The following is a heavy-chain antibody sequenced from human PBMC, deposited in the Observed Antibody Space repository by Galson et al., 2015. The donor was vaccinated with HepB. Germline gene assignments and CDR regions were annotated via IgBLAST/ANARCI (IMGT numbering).Heavy chain of an antibody. CDR3: ARDTAEAYGTSWFDP. Sequence: SLRLSCAASGFIFSSYSIHWVRQAPGKGLEWVSYITSSSRTIYYADSVKGRFTISRDNAKNSLYLQMNGLRDEDTAVYYCARDTAEAYGTSWFDPWGQGTLVTVSS. V-gene: IGHV3-48*02. CDR2: ITSSSRTI. J-gene: IGHJ5*02. CDR1: GFIFSSYS. D-gene: IGHD3-16*01.